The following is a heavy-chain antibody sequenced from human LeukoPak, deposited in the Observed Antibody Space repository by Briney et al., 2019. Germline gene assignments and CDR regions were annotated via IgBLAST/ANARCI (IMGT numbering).Heavy chain of an antibody. V-gene: IGHV4-34*01. CDR3: ARDSAAGNWFDP. D-gene: IGHD2-2*01. CDR1: GGSFSGYY. Sequence: SETLSLTCAVYGGSFSGYYWSWIRQPPGKGLEWIGEINHSGSTNYNPSLKSRVTMSVDTSKNQFSLKLSSVTAADTAVYYCARDSAAGNWFDPWGQGTLVTVSS. J-gene: IGHJ5*02. CDR2: INHSGST.